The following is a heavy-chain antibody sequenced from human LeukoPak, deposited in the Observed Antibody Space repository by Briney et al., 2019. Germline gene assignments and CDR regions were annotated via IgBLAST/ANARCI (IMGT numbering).Heavy chain of an antibody. D-gene: IGHD1-7*01. V-gene: IGHV3-23*01. CDR3: AKSLRNWNYVPFLGY. J-gene: IGHJ4*02. CDR2: ISGSGGST. CDR1: GFTFSSYA. Sequence: GGSLRLSCAASGFTFSSYAMSWVRQAPVKGLEWVSAISGSGGSTYYADSVKGRFTISRDNSKNTLYLQMNSLRAEDTAVYYCAKSLRNWNYVPFLGYWGQGTLVTVSS.